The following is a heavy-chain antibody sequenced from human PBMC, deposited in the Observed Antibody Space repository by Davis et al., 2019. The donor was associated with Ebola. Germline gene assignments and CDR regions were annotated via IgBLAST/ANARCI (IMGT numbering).Heavy chain of an antibody. J-gene: IGHJ5*02. CDR2: LSGSGVNK. D-gene: IGHD7-27*01. CDR3: AKLSKDLNWGFANWFDP. V-gene: IGHV3-23*01. CDR1: VITFSSYA. Sequence: GGSLRLSCADSVITFSSYAMTWVRQAPGKGLEWVSGLSGSGVNKYYADSVKGRFTISRDNSKNMLYLQMNSLRAEDTALYYCAKLSKDLNWGFANWFDPWGQGTLVTVSS.